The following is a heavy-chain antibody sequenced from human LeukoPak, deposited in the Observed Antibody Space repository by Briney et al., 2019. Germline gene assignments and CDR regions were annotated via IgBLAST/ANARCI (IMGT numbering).Heavy chain of an antibody. CDR1: GFTFSHYG. J-gene: IGHJ6*03. CDR2: ISSDGVEK. Sequence: PGRSLRLSCEASGFTFSHYGIHWVRQTPGKGLEWVAAISSDGVEKHYADSVKGRFTISRDNSKSTLYLQMSSLRAEDTALYYCAREGHYDILTGYSPVEYYFYYMDVWGKGTTVTVSS. V-gene: IGHV3-30*04. D-gene: IGHD3-9*01. CDR3: AREGHYDILTGYSPVEYYFYYMDV.